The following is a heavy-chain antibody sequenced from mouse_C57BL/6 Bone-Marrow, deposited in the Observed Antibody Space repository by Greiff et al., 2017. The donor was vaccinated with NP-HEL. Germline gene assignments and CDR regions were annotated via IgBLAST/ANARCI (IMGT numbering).Heavy chain of an antibody. V-gene: IGHV1-55*01. J-gene: IGHJ1*03. D-gene: IGHD2-3*01. Sequence: QVQLQQPGAELVKPGASVKMSCKASGYTFTSYWITWVKQRPGQGLEWIGDIYPGSGSTNYNEKFKSKATLTVDTSSSTAYMQLSSLTSEASADYYCARFYDGYWYFDVWGTGTTVTGSS. CDR3: ARFYDGYWYFDV. CDR2: IYPGSGST. CDR1: GYTFTSYW.